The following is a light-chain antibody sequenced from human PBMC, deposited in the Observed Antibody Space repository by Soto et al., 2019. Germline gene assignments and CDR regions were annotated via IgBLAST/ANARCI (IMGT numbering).Light chain of an antibody. V-gene: IGKV3-11*01. CDR2: DAS. J-gene: IGKJ4*01. Sequence: EIVLTQSPATLSLSPGERATLSCRASQSVSSYLAWYQQKPGQAPRLLIYDASNRATGIPARFSGSGSGTALTLTTISLEPEDCAVYYGQQRSNWPPELTFGGGTKVEIK. CDR1: QSVSSY. CDR3: QQRSNWPPELT.